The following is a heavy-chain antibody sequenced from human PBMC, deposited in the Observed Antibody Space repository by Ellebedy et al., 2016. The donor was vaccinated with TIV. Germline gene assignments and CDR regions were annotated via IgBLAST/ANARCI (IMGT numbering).Heavy chain of an antibody. V-gene: IGHV3-9*01. Sequence: SLKISCAASGFTFDDYPMHWVRQAPGKGLEWVSGISWRGHYIGYADSVRGRFTIARGNAKNSLYLQMNSLRIEDTAVYYCTKDLLRGIWGGSGRDYWGQGTLVTVSS. CDR3: TKDLLRGIWGGSGRDY. J-gene: IGHJ4*02. CDR2: ISWRGHYI. D-gene: IGHD3-16*01. CDR1: GFTFDDYP.